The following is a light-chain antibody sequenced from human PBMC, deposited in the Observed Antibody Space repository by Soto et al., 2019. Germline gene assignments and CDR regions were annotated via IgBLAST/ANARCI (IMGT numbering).Light chain of an antibody. V-gene: IGKV3-15*01. CDR3: QQYNGWPPWT. CDR1: QSISSS. J-gene: IGKJ1*01. CDR2: GAS. Sequence: EIVLTQSPATLSVSPGERVTLSCRASQSISSSLAWYQQKPGQAPRLLVSGASTRATGVPPRFSGSGSGAEFTLTISSLQSEDFAVYYCQQYNGWPPWTFGQGTKVDMK.